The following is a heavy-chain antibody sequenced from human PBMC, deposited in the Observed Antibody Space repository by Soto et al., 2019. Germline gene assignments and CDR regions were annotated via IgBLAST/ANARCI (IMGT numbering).Heavy chain of an antibody. CDR3: ARDWELPRFDS. CDR2: IYSTGPT. D-gene: IGHD1-7*01. V-gene: IGHV4-4*07. J-gene: IGHJ4*02. Sequence: SETLSLTCHVSGDSIDRFYWSWIRQPAGKGLEWIGHIYSTGPTNYNPSLRSRVIMSVDSPKSQFSLKLTSVTAADTAVYFCARDWELPRFDSWGPGTLVTVSS. CDR1: GDSIDRFY.